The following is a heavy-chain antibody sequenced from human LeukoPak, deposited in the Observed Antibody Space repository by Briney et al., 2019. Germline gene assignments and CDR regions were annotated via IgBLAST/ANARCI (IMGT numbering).Heavy chain of an antibody. CDR3: ARVVYSTGMDV. D-gene: IGHD6-13*01. V-gene: IGHV1-69*04. Sequence: SVKVSCKASGGTFSSYAISWVRQAPGQGLEWMGRIIPIFGIANYAQRFQGRVTITADKSTSTAYMELSSLRSEDTAVYYCARVVYSTGMDVWGQGTTVTVSS. CDR1: GGTFSSYA. J-gene: IGHJ6*02. CDR2: IIPIFGIA.